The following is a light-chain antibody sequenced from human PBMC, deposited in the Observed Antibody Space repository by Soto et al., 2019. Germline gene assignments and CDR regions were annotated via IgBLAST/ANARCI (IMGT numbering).Light chain of an antibody. CDR3: RSYTSSTTLV. Sequence: ALTQPASVSGSPGQAITISCTGTNSDVGGYNDVTWYQQHPGKAPKHMIYEVSNRPSGVSNRFSDSKSGNTASLTISGLQAEDEADYYCRSYTSSTTLVFGTGTKVTVL. CDR2: EVS. CDR1: NSDVGGYND. J-gene: IGLJ1*01. V-gene: IGLV2-14*01.